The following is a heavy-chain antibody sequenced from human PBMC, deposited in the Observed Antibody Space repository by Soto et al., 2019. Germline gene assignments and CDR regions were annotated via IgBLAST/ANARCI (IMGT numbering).Heavy chain of an antibody. J-gene: IGHJ6*03. CDR2: INPNSGGT. D-gene: IGHD3-3*01. V-gene: IGHV1-2*04. Sequence: ASVKVSCKASGYTFTGYYMHWVRQAPGQGLEWMGWINPNSGGTNYAQKFQGWVTMTRDTSISTACMELSRLRSDDTAVYYCARSPRPYYDFWSGYQYYYYMDVWGKGTTVTVSS. CDR3: ARSPRPYYDFWSGYQYYYYMDV. CDR1: GYTFTGYY.